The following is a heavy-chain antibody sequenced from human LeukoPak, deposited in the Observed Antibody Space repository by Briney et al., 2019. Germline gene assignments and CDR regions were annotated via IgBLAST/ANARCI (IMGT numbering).Heavy chain of an antibody. V-gene: IGHV4-38-2*01. CDR1: GYSISSGYY. CDR2: IYHSGST. Sequence: SETLSLTCAVSGYSISSGYYWGWIRQPPGKGLEWIGSIYHSGSTYYNPSFKSRVTISVDTSKNQFSLKLSSVTAADTAVYYCARSSSSGWYNWFDPWGQGTLVTVSS. J-gene: IGHJ5*02. D-gene: IGHD6-19*01. CDR3: ARSSSSGWYNWFDP.